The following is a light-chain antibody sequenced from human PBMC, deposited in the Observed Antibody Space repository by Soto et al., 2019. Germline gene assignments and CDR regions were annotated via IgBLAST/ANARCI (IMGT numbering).Light chain of an antibody. Sequence: ALTQPASVSGSPGQSITISCTGTSSDVGTYNFVSWYQQHPGEAPKLIIYDVNNRPSEVSNRSSGSKSGNTASLTISGLQAEDEGDYYCSSFTTGVNYVFGIGTKVTVL. CDR1: SSDVGTYNF. CDR2: DVN. V-gene: IGLV2-14*03. J-gene: IGLJ1*01. CDR3: SSFTTGVNYV.